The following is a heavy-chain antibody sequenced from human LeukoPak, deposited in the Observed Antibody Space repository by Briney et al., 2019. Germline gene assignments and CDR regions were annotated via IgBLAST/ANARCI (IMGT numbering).Heavy chain of an antibody. J-gene: IGHJ6*02. CDR1: GFTFSSYW. Sequence: SGGSLRLSCAASGFTFSSYWMHWVRQAPGKGLVWVSRINSDGSSTSYADSVKGRFTISRDNAKNTLYLQMNSLRAEDTAVYYCVREGYFDWYVSGMDVWGQGTTVTVSS. V-gene: IGHV3-74*01. CDR2: INSDGSST. D-gene: IGHD3-9*01. CDR3: VREGYFDWYVSGMDV.